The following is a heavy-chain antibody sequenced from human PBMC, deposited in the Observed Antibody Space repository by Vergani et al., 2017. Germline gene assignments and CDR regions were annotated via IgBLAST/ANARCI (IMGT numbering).Heavy chain of an antibody. CDR3: AKWGDIVVVPGARVNYMDV. J-gene: IGHJ6*03. CDR1: GFTFSSYG. D-gene: IGHD2-2*01. V-gene: IGHV3-30*18. CDR2: ITYDGNNK. Sequence: QVQLVESGGGVVQPGRSLRLSCAASGFTFSSYGTHWVCPAPGKGLEWVAVITYDGNNKYYAESVKGRFTISRDNAENTLYVQMNSLRVEDTAVYYCAKWGDIVVVPGARVNYMDVWDKGTTVIVSS.